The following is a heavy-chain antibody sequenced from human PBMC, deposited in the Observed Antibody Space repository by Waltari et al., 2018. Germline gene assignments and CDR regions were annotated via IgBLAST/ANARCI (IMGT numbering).Heavy chain of an antibody. D-gene: IGHD2-15*01. J-gene: IGHJ4*03. CDR2: CIPIFGTA. Sequence: QVQLVQSGAEVKKPGSSVKVSCKASGGTFSSYAISWVRPAPGQGLEWMGGCIPIFGTAIDAQKFQGRVTITTDEATSTAYMDLSSRRSEDTAVYYCATRLLHNFDYWGQGTTVTVSS. CDR1: GGTFSSYA. V-gene: IGHV1-69*05. CDR3: ATRLLHNFDY.